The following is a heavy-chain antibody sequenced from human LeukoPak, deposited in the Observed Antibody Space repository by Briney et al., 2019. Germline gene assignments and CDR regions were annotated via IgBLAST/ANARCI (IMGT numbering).Heavy chain of an antibody. CDR2: IKQDGSEK. CDR3: GRSRRINASLYYYMDV. V-gene: IGHV3-7*03. J-gene: IGHJ6*03. CDR1: GFTVSSYW. D-gene: IGHD2-15*01. Sequence: SGGSLRLSCAASGFTVSSYWMSWVRRAPGKGLEWVANIKQDGSEKYYVDSVKGRFTISRDNAKNSMYLQMNSLRAEDTAVYYCGRSRRINASLYYYMDVWGKGTTVTVSS.